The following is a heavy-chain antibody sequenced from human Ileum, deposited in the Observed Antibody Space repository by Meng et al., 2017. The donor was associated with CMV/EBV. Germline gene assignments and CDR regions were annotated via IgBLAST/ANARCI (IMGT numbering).Heavy chain of an antibody. V-gene: IGHV3-7*01. J-gene: IGHJ6*02. CDR1: GFSFSSYL. CDR2: IKQDGREK. Sequence: GGSLRLSCAASGFSFSSYLMSWVRQAPGKGLEWVANIKQDGREKNYVDSVKGRFTISRDNAKSSLYLQMNSLRVEDTALYYCASGGYYYGMDVWGQGTTVTVSS. CDR3: ASGGYYYGMDV. D-gene: IGHD3-3*01.